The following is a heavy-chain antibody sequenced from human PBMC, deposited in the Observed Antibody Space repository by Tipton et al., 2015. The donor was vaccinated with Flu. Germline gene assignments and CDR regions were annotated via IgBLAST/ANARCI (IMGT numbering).Heavy chain of an antibody. Sequence: GSLRLSCAASGFTFSSHWMHWVRQGPGKGLEWVANMKPDGSEKYYVDSVKGRFTISRDNAQNSLFLQMNSLRVEDTAVYYCVRAMGGSGSYWGQGTLVTVSS. CDR1: GFTFSSHW. CDR3: VRAMGGSGSY. V-gene: IGHV3-7*01. CDR2: MKPDGSEK. J-gene: IGHJ4*02. D-gene: IGHD3-10*01.